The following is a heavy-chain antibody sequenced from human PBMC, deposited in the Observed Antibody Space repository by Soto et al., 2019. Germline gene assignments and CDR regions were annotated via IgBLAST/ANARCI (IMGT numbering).Heavy chain of an antibody. CDR2: ISGSGGGT. CDR3: ANLNYYDSSGYYYPFDY. Sequence: GGSLRLSCAASGFTFSSYAMSWVRQAPGKGLEWVSAISGSGGGTYYGDSVKGRFTISRDNSKNTLYLQMNSLRAEDTAVYYCANLNYYDSSGYYYPFDYWGQGTLVTVAS. D-gene: IGHD3-22*01. V-gene: IGHV3-23*01. J-gene: IGHJ4*02. CDR1: GFTFSSYA.